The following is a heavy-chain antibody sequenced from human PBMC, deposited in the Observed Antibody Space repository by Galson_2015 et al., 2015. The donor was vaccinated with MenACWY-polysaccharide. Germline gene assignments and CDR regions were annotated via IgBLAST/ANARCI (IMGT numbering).Heavy chain of an antibody. CDR1: GFTFSRYA. CDR3: ARDYCSRTSCYGLDV. CDR2: ISYDATNK. Sequence: SLRLSCAASGFTFSRYAMHWVRQAPGKGLEWVAVISYDATNKCYAESVKGRFSISRDNSKNTMYVQMNDLRAEDTATYYCARDYCSRTSCYGLDVWGQGTTVTVSS. D-gene: IGHD2-2*01. V-gene: IGHV3-30-3*01. J-gene: IGHJ6*02.